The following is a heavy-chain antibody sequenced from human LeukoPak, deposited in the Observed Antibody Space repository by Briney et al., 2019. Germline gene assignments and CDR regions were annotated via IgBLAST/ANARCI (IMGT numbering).Heavy chain of an antibody. CDR2: INHSGST. CDR1: GGSFSGYY. J-gene: IGHJ4*02. D-gene: IGHD3-10*01. CDR3: ARHLEWFGELLPDY. V-gene: IGHV4-34*01. Sequence: PSETLSLTCAVYGGSFSGYYWSWIRQPPGKGLEWIGEINHSGSTNYNPSLKSRVTISVDTSKNQFSLKLSSVTAADTAVYYCARHLEWFGELLPDYWGQGTLVTVSS.